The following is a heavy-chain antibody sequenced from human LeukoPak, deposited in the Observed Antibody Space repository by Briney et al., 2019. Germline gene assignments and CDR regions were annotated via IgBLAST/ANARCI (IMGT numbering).Heavy chain of an antibody. D-gene: IGHD3-22*01. CDR1: GGSISSYY. J-gene: IGHJ3*02. Sequence: PSETLSLTCTVSGGSISSYYWSWIRQPPGKGLEWIGYIYYSGSTNYNPSLKSRVTISVNTSKNQFSLKLSSVTAADTAVYYCARHYYDSSGYYLAFDIWGQGTTVTVSS. V-gene: IGHV4-59*08. CDR3: ARHYYDSSGYYLAFDI. CDR2: IYYSGST.